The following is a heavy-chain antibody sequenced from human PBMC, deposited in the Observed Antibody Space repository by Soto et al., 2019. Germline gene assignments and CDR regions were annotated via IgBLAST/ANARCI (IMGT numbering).Heavy chain of an antibody. CDR1: GFTVSSNY. V-gene: IGHV3-66*02. CDR3: ARVLWFGELHASDY. CDR2: IYSGGST. J-gene: IGHJ4*02. D-gene: IGHD3-10*01. Sequence: GGSLRLSCAASGFTVSSNYMSWVRQAPGKGLEWVSVIYSGGSTYYADSVKGRFTISRDNSKNTLYLQMNSLRAEDTAGYYCARVLWFGELHASDYWGQGTLVTVSS.